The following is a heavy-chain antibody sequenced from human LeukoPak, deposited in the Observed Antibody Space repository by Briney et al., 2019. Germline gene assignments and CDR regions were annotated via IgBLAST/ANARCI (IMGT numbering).Heavy chain of an antibody. CDR3: ARGLRFHVGSGNWFDL. D-gene: IGHD3-10*01. Sequence: SETLSLTCAVSGGTFRGYYWSWIRQPPGKGLAWIGEIDHSGGTNYNPSLESRLTLSVDTSKSQVSLSLNSVTAADTAVYYCARGLRFHVGSGNWFDLWGQGTLVTVSS. CDR1: GGTFRGYY. V-gene: IGHV4-34*01. J-gene: IGHJ5*02. CDR2: IDHSGGT.